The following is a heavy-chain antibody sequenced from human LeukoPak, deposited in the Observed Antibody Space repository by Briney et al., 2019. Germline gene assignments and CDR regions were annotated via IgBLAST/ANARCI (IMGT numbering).Heavy chain of an antibody. CDR3: ARDLYYDSSGYVGY. Sequence: GASVKVSCKASGGTFSSYAISWVRQAPGQGLEWMGGIIPIFGTANYAQKFQGRVTITADESTSTAYMELSSLRSEDTAVYYCARDLYYDSSGYVGYWGQGTLVTVSS. V-gene: IGHV1-69*01. J-gene: IGHJ4*02. CDR2: IIPIFGTA. D-gene: IGHD3-22*01. CDR1: GGTFSSYA.